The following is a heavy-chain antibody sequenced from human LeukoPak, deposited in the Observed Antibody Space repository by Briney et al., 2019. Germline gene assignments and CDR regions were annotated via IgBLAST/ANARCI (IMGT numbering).Heavy chain of an antibody. CDR1: GYTFTSYG. J-gene: IGHJ3*02. V-gene: IGHV1-18*01. D-gene: IGHD4-11*01. Sequence: ASVKVSCKASGYTFTSYGISWERQAPGQGLEWMGWISAYNGNTNYAQKLQGRVTMTTDTSTSTAYMELRSLRSDDTAVYYCAREFYSNYASDAFDIWGQGTMVTVSS. CDR3: AREFYSNYASDAFDI. CDR2: ISAYNGNT.